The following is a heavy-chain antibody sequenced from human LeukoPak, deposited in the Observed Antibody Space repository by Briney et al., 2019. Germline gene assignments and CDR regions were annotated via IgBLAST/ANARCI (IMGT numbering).Heavy chain of an antibody. Sequence: GGSLRLSCAASGFTFSSYSMNWVRQAPGKGLEWVSYISSSSSYIYYADSVKGRFTISRDNAKNSLYLQMNSLRAEDTAVYYCARDPQGGSYYLDYYCGMDVWGQGTTVTVSS. CDR2: ISSSSSYI. V-gene: IGHV3-21*01. CDR3: ARDPQGGSYYLDYYCGMDV. CDR1: GFTFSSYS. D-gene: IGHD1-26*01. J-gene: IGHJ6*02.